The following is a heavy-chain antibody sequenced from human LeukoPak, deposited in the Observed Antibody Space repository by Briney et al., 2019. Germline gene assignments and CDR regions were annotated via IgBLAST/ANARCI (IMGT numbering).Heavy chain of an antibody. CDR1: GFTFSSYA. J-gene: IGHJ5*02. CDR2: ISGSGGST. V-gene: IGHV3-23*01. Sequence: PGGSLRLSCAASGFTFSSYAMSWVRQAPGEGLEWVSAISGSGGSTYYADSVKGRFTISRDNSKNTLYLQMNSLRAEDTAVYYCAKDVVGATTDNWFDPWGQGTLVTISS. D-gene: IGHD1-26*01. CDR3: AKDVVGATTDNWFDP.